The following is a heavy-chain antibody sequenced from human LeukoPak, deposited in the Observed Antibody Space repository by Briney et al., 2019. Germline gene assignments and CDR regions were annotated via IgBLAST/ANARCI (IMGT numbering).Heavy chain of an antibody. CDR1: GGTFSSYA. Sequence: SVKVSCKASGGTFSSYAISWVRQAPGQGLEWMGGIIPIFGTANYAQKFQGRVTITTDESTSTAYMELSSLRSEDTAVYYCARGKYGSGTYGESAFDIWGQGTMVTVSS. D-gene: IGHD3-10*01. J-gene: IGHJ3*02. CDR3: ARGKYGSGTYGESAFDI. CDR2: IIPIFGTA. V-gene: IGHV1-69*05.